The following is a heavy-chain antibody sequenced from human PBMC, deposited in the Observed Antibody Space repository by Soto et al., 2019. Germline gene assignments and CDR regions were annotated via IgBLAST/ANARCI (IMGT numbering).Heavy chain of an antibody. CDR2: IYPGDSDT. V-gene: IGHV5-51*01. D-gene: IGHD6-19*01. CDR1: GYSFTSYW. Sequence: GESLKISCKGSGYSFTSYWIGWVRQMPGKGLEWMGIIYPGDSDTRYSPSFQGQVTISADKSISTAYLQWSSLKASDTAMYYCARHRMTNWAVAGTPNSYYYYMDVWGKGTTVTVSS. CDR3: ARHRMTNWAVAGTPNSYYYYMDV. J-gene: IGHJ6*03.